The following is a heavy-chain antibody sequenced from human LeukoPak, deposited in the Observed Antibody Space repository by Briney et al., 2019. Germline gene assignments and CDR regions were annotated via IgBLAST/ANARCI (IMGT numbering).Heavy chain of an antibody. CDR1: GFTFSNAW. Sequence: PGGSLRLSCAASGFTFSNAWMSWVRQAPGRGLEWVGHFKSKADGGTADYAALVKGRFTITRDDSKKTLYLQMNSLKTEDTAVYYCTTDKYYYDSSGPALGFGYWGQGTLVTVSS. CDR2: FKSKADGGTA. D-gene: IGHD3-22*01. CDR3: TTDKYYYDSSGPALGFGY. V-gene: IGHV3-15*01. J-gene: IGHJ4*02.